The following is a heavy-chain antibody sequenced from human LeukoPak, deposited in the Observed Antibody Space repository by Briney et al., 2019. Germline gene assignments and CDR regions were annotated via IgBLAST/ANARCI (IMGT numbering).Heavy chain of an antibody. V-gene: IGHV3-23*01. D-gene: IGHD3-10*01. CDR3: EKNEDYYASGSFAS. J-gene: IGHJ5*02. Sequence: PGGSLRLSCAASGFTFSSYAMSWVRQAPGKGLEWVSAISGSGGSTYYADSVKGRFTISRDNSKNTLYLQMNIMRAEDTAVYYCEKNEDYYASGSFASWGQGTLVTVSS. CDR1: GFTFSSYA. CDR2: ISGSGGST.